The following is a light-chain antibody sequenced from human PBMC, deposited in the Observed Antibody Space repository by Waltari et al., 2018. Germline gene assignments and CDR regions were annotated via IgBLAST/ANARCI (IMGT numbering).Light chain of an antibody. J-gene: IGLJ3*02. CDR2: DVT. Sequence: SALTQPRSVSGSPGQSVTFSCTGTTSDVGGYNYVSWYQHRPGKAPKLMIFDVTQRPSGVPDSFSGSKSANTASLTISGLQAEDEADYYCCSFAGTYTWVFGGGTKVTVL. CDR1: TSDVGGYNY. CDR3: CSFAGTYTWV. V-gene: IGLV2-11*01.